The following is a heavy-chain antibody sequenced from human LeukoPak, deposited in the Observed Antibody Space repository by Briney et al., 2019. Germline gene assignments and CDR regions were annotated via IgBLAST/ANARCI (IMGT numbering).Heavy chain of an antibody. CDR2: IKQDGSER. Sequence: GGSLRLSCAASGFTFSSYWMSWVRQAPGKGLEWVANIKQDGSERYYVDSVKGRFTISRDNAKNSLYLQMNSLRAEDTAVYYCARDKIVGATYFDYWGQGTLVTVSS. D-gene: IGHD1-26*01. V-gene: IGHV3-7*01. CDR1: GFTFSSYW. J-gene: IGHJ4*02. CDR3: ARDKIVGATYFDY.